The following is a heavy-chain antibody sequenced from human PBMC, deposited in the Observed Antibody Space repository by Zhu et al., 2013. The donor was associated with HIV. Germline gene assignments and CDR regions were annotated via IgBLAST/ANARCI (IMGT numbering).Heavy chain of an antibody. CDR1: GYTFTSYG. J-gene: IGHJ4*02. Sequence: QVQLVQPGAEVKKPGASVKVSCKASGYTFTSYGVSWVRQAPGQGLEWMGWISAYNGHTNFAQNLQGRVAMATDTSTGTAYLELRSLTSDDTAVYFCAEFGTGFDYWGQGTLVTVS. CDR3: AEFGTGFDY. V-gene: IGHV1-18*01. CDR2: ISAYNGHT. D-gene: IGHD3-16*01.